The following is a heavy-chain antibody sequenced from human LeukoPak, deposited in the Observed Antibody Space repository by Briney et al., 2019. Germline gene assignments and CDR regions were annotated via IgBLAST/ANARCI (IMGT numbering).Heavy chain of an antibody. CDR3: ARNSGWYGVS. D-gene: IGHD6-19*01. CDR2: IYYSGST. J-gene: IGHJ4*02. V-gene: IGHV4-59*01. Sequence: SETLSLTCTVSGGSISSYYWSWIRQPPGKGLEWIGYIYYSGSTNYNPSLKSRVTISEDTSKNQFSLKLRSVTAADTAVYYCARNSGWYGVSWGQGTLVSVSS. CDR1: GGSISSYY.